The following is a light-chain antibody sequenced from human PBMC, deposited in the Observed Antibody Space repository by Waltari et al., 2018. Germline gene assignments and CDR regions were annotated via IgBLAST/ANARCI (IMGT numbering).Light chain of an antibody. Sequence: QSALPQPAFASGSPGQSITISCTGTSSDVGGYNYVSWYQQYPGKAPTYIIYDVSKRPAGVSNRCSGAKSGNTASLTISGLQAEDEADYHGGSYTSSSPGWVFGGGTKLTVL. CDR2: DVS. V-gene: IGLV2-14*01. J-gene: IGLJ3*02. CDR3: GSYTSSSPGWV. CDR1: SSDVGGYNY.